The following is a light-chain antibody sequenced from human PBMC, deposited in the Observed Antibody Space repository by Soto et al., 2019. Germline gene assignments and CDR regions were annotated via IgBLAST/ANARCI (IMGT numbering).Light chain of an antibody. J-gene: IGKJ1*01. CDR2: KAS. CDR1: QSITGW. V-gene: IGKV1-5*03. Sequence: IQMTQPPSTLSASVGNRVTIICRASQSITGWLAWFQQKPRKAPKLLISKASSLESGVPSRFSGSGSGTEFTLTISSLQPDDFATYYCQQYNPYSPWTFGQGTKVDIK. CDR3: QQYNPYSPWT.